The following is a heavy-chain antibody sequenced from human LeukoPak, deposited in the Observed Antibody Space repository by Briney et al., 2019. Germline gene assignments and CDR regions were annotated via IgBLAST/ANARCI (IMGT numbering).Heavy chain of an antibody. J-gene: IGHJ4*02. CDR2: ISSSSSYI. CDR3: ARDRSSSSSDFDY. D-gene: IGHD6-6*01. CDR1: GFTFSSYS. Sequence: SGGSLRLSCAASGFTFSSYSMNWVLQAPGKGLEWVSSISSSSSYIYYADSVKGRFTISRDNAKNSLYLQMNSLRAEDTAVYYCARDRSSSSSDFDYWGQGTLVTVSS. V-gene: IGHV3-21*01.